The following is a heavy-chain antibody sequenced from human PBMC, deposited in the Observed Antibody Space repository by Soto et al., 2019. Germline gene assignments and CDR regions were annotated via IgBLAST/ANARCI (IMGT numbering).Heavy chain of an antibody. J-gene: IGHJ4*02. Sequence: GGSLRLSCAASGFTFDDYAMHWVRQAPGKGLEWVSGISWNSGSIGYADSVKGRFTISRDNAKNSLYLQMNSLRAEDTALYYCAKDIGMGDDPNYFDYWGQGTLVTVSS. D-gene: IGHD2-21*02. CDR3: AKDIGMGDDPNYFDY. CDR1: GFTFDDYA. CDR2: ISWNSGSI. V-gene: IGHV3-9*01.